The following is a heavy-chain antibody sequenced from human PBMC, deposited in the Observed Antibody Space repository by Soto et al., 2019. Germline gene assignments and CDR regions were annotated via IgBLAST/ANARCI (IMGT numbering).Heavy chain of an antibody. V-gene: IGHV4-59*01. J-gene: IGHJ5*02. Sequence: PSETLPLTCTVSGGSISSYYWTWIRQPPGKGLEWVGYVYYSGTTYYNPSLQSRVTISVDTSKNQFSLKLSSVTAADTAVYYCARANYDILTPNGGGFDPWGQGTLVTVSS. CDR1: GGSISSYY. CDR2: VYYSGTT. CDR3: ARANYDILTPNGGGFDP. D-gene: IGHD3-9*01.